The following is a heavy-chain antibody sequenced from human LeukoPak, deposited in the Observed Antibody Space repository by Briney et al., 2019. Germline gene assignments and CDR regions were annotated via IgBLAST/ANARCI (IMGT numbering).Heavy chain of an antibody. CDR2: IYYSGST. CDR3: ATTSITIFGVVSIFDY. J-gene: IGHJ4*02. Sequence: PSETLSLTCTVSGGSISSGGYYWSWIRQHPGKGLEWIGYIYYSGSTYYNPSLKSRVTISVDTSKNQFSLKLSSVTAADTAVYYCATTSITIFGVVSIFDYWGQGTLVTVSS. D-gene: IGHD3-3*01. CDR1: GGSISSGGYY. V-gene: IGHV4-39*01.